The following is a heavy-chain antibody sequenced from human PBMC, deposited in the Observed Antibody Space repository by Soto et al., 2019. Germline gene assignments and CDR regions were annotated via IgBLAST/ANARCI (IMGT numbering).Heavy chain of an antibody. J-gene: IGHJ4*02. D-gene: IGHD3-10*01. V-gene: IGHV4-39*01. CDR1: GGSISSSSYY. CDR3: ARPDPFGSGSYYTFDY. CDR2: IYYSGST. Sequence: SETLSLTCTVSGGSISSSSYYCGWIRQPPGKGLEWIGSIYYSGSTYYNPSLESRVTISVDTSKNQFSLKLSSVTAADTAVYYCARPDPFGSGSYYTFDYWGQGTLVTVSS.